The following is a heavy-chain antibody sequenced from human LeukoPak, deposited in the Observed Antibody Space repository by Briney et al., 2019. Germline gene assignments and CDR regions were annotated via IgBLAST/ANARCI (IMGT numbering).Heavy chain of an antibody. Sequence: GGSLRLSCAASGFTFSSYAMSWVRQAPGKGLEWVSAISGSGGSTYYADSVKGRFTISRDNSKNTLYLQMNSLRAEDTAVYYCARVGPDCSSTSCYRWFDPWGQGTLVTVSS. CDR1: GFTFSSYA. J-gene: IGHJ5*02. CDR3: ARVGPDCSSTSCYRWFDP. D-gene: IGHD2-2*01. CDR2: ISGSGGST. V-gene: IGHV3-23*01.